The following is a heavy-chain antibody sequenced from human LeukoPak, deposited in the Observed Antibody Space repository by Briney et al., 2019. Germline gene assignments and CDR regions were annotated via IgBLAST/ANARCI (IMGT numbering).Heavy chain of an antibody. Sequence: ASVKVSCKASGYTFTSYAMNWVRQAPGQGLEWMGWINTNTGNPTYAQGFTGRFVFSLDTSVSTAYLQISSLKAEDTAVYYCARMYSSSWYEMWFDPWGQGTLVTVSS. V-gene: IGHV7-4-1*02. CDR1: GYTFTSYA. D-gene: IGHD6-13*01. CDR2: INTNTGNP. CDR3: ARMYSSSWYEMWFDP. J-gene: IGHJ5*02.